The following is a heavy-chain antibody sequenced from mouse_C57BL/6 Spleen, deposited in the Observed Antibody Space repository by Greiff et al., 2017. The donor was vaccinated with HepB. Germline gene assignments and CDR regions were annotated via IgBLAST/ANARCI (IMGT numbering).Heavy chain of an antibody. CDR3: ARDSSGPAWFAY. D-gene: IGHD3-2*02. Sequence: QVQLQQSGAELVKPGASVKMSCKASGYTFTSYWITWVKQRPGQGLEWIGDIYPGSGSTNYNEKFKSKATLTVDTSASTAYMQLSSLTSEDSAVYYCARDSSGPAWFAYWGQGTLVTVSA. CDR2: IYPGSGST. J-gene: IGHJ3*01. V-gene: IGHV1-55*01. CDR1: GYTFTSYW.